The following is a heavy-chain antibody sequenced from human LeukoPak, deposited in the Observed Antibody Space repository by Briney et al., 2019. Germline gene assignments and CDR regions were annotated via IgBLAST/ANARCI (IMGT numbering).Heavy chain of an antibody. J-gene: IGHJ3*02. Sequence: PGESLKISCKVSGYSFPNYWIGWVRQMPGKGLEWMNIIYPGDSDTRYSPSFQGQVTISVDKSNNTAYLQWSSLKASDTAMYYCARLTGSYYSAFDIWGQGTMVTVSS. CDR1: GYSFPNYW. CDR3: ARLTGSYYSAFDI. D-gene: IGHD1-26*01. CDR2: IYPGDSDT. V-gene: IGHV5-51*01.